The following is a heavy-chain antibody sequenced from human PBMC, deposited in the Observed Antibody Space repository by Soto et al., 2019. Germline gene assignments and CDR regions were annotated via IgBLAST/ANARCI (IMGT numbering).Heavy chain of an antibody. V-gene: IGHV4-39*07. D-gene: IGHD3-22*01. CDR1: GGSISSSSYY. J-gene: IGHJ4*02. CDR2: IYYSGST. Sequence: SETLSLTCTVSGGSISSSSYYWGWIRQPPGKGLEWIGSIYYSGSTYYNPSLKSRVTISVDTSKNQFSLKLNSVTAADTAVYYCASNQDFYDSSGYYYWGQGTLVTVSS. CDR3: ASNQDFYDSSGYYY.